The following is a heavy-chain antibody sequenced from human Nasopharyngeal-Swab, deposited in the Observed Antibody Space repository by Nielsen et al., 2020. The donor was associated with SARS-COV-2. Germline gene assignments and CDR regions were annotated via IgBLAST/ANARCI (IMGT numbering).Heavy chain of an antibody. Sequence: GESLKISCAASGFTVSSNYMSWVRQAPGKGPEWVSVIYSGGSTYYADSVKGRFTISRDNSKNTLYLQMNSLRAEDTAVYYCARVPCSSTSCYVGGYGMDVWGQGTTVTVSS. CDR3: ARVPCSSTSCYVGGYGMDV. J-gene: IGHJ6*02. CDR2: IYSGGST. V-gene: IGHV3-53*01. CDR1: GFTVSSNY. D-gene: IGHD2-2*01.